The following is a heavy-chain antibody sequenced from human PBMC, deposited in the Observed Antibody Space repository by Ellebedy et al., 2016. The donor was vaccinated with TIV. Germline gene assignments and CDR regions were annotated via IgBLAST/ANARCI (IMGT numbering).Heavy chain of an antibody. CDR2: IYSSGGT. CDR3: ASHYGSGSYYSEFRGMDV. V-gene: IGHV3-66*03. Sequence: GESLKISCAASGFTVSSNYMSWVRQAPGRGLEWVSTIYSSGGTYYAGSVKGRFTISRDNSKNTLDLQMNSLRAEDTAVYYCASHYGSGSYYSEFRGMDVWGQGTTVTVSS. CDR1: GFTVSSNY. J-gene: IGHJ6*02. D-gene: IGHD3-10*01.